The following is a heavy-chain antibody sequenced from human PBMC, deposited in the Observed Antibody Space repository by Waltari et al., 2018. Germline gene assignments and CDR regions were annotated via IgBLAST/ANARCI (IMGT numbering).Heavy chain of an antibody. CDR1: GYSISSGYY. Sequence: QVQLQESGPGLVKPSETLSLTCAVSGYSISSGYYWGWIRQPPGKGLEWIGSIYHSGRTYYNPSLRSRVTISVDTAKNQFSLKLSSVTAADTAVYYCARDHYDYGVYNWFDPWGQGTLVTVSS. CDR3: ARDHYDYGVYNWFDP. J-gene: IGHJ5*02. V-gene: IGHV4-38-2*02. CDR2: IYHSGRT. D-gene: IGHD4-17*01.